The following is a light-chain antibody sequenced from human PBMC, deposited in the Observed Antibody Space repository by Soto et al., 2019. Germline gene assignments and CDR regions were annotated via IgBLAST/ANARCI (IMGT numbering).Light chain of an antibody. Sequence: EIVLTQSPATLSLSPGERATLSCRASQSVRTSVAWFQQKPGQAPRLLIYDASNRATGIPARFSGSGSGTDFTLTISSLEPEDFAVYYCLHRDNWPPLTFGGGTRVEIK. J-gene: IGKJ4*01. CDR2: DAS. CDR1: QSVRTS. V-gene: IGKV3-11*01. CDR3: LHRDNWPPLT.